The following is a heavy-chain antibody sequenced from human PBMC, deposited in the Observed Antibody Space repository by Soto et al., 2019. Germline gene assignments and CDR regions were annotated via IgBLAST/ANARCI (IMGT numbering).Heavy chain of an antibody. CDR2: ISYDGSNK. CDR3: AIMVTLDY. V-gene: IGHV3-30*03. Sequence: LILSCAASGFTFSSFGMHWVRQAPGKGLEWVAVISYDGSNKYYADSVKGRFTISRDNSKNSLYLQMNSLKTKDTAVYYCAIMVTLDYWGQGTLVTVSS. J-gene: IGHJ4*02. CDR1: GFTFSSFG. D-gene: IGHD2-21*02.